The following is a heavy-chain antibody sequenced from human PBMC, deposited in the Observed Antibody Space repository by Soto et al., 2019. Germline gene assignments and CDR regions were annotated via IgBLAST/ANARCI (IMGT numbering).Heavy chain of an antibody. V-gene: IGHV3-9*01. Sequence: EVQLVESGGGLVQPGRSLRLSCAASGFTFDDYAMHWVRQAPGKGLEWVSGISWNSGSIGYADSVKGRFTISRDNAKNSLYLQMNSLRAEDTALYYCVAGPRYYYYYMDVWGKGTTVTVSS. D-gene: IGHD2-21*01. CDR3: VAGPRYYYYYMDV. CDR1: GFTFDDYA. J-gene: IGHJ6*03. CDR2: ISWNSGSI.